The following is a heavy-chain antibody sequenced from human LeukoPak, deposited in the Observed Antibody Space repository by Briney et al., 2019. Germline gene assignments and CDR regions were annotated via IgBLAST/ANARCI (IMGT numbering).Heavy chain of an antibody. Sequence: SETLSLTCGVSGGSISSGGYYWSWIRQHPGKGLEWIGYIYYSGSTYYNPSLKSRVTISVDTSKNQFSLKLSSVTAADTAVYYCARVIWGYFDYWGQGTLVTVSS. J-gene: IGHJ4*02. CDR3: ARVIWGYFDY. CDR2: IYYSGST. V-gene: IGHV4-31*11. D-gene: IGHD3-16*01. CDR1: GGSISSGGYY.